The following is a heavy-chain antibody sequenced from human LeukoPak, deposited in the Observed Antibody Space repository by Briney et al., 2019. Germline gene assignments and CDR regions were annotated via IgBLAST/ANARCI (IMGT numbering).Heavy chain of an antibody. J-gene: IGHJ4*02. CDR2: INEDGGEK. D-gene: IGHD4-23*01. Sequence: GGPLKLSCVASSFTFSNCWMSWLRQTPGRGPEGVANINEDGGEKHYADSVKGRFTITRDNAKNTLYLQINSLRAEDAAVYCCAAERRGSSYYDGKEAFDHWGQGTLVAVSS. CDR1: SFTFSNCW. CDR3: AAERRGSSYYDGKEAFDH. V-gene: IGHV3-7*01.